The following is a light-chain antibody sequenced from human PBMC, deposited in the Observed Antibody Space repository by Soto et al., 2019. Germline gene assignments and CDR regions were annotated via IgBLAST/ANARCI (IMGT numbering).Light chain of an antibody. CDR3: LQDYNSPPT. CDR2: DAS. Sequence: GDRVTITCRASQGIRDALGWYQQKPGKAPKLLIYDASSLQSGVPSRFSGSGSGTDFTLTISSLQPEDCATYYCLQDYNSPPTFGPGTRVEIK. CDR1: QGIRDA. J-gene: IGKJ1*01. V-gene: IGKV1-6*01.